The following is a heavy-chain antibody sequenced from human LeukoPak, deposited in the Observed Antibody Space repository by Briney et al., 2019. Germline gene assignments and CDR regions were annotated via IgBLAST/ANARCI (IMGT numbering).Heavy chain of an antibody. J-gene: IGHJ4*02. CDR2: INDDGRYT. Sequence: GGSLRLSCAASGFTFSAYWMHWVRQVPGKGLVWVSRINDDGRYTVYADSVKGRFTISRDNAKNTLYLQMNSLRAEDTAVYYCAKSLGGIQLSVDYWGQGTLVTVSS. CDR3: AKSLGGIQLSVDY. D-gene: IGHD5-18*01. CDR1: GFTFSAYW. V-gene: IGHV3-74*01.